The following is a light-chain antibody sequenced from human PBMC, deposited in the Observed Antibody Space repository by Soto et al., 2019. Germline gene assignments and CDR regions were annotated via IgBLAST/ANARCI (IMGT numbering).Light chain of an antibody. V-gene: IGKV3-15*01. CDR3: QQYYNRPPWT. J-gene: IGKJ1*01. CDR1: QSVGSN. CDR2: GAS. Sequence: EIVLTQSPATLSVSPGERATLSCRASQSVGSNLAWYHQKPGQAPRLLIFGASTRATGAPTRFSGSGSGTEFTLTISSLQSEDFALYFCQQYYNRPPWTFGQGTKVEIK.